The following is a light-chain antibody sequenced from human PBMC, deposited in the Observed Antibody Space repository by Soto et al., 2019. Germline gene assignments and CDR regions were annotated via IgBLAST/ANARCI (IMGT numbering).Light chain of an antibody. J-gene: IGKJ1*01. CDR2: GAS. CDR1: QSVSGN. CDR3: QQYNNWPPT. Sequence: EIVMTQSPATLSVSPGERATLSCRASQSVSGNLAWYQQKPGQAPRLLIYGASTRATGIPARFSASGSGTEFAPTISRLQSEEFAGYYCQQYNNWPPTFGQGTKVEIK. V-gene: IGKV3D-15*01.